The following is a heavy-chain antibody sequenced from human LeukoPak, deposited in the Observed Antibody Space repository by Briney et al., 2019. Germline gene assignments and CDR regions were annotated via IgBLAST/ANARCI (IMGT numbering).Heavy chain of an antibody. CDR3: ARHYYLRGEDSYYMDV. Sequence: SGPTLVKPTQTLTLTCTFPGFSLSTRGVGVGWIRQPPGKALEWLALIYWNDVKRYSPSLKSRLTITKDTSKNQVVLTMTYMDPVDTATYYCARHYYLRGEDSYYMDVWGKGTTVTISS. CDR1: GFSLSTRGVG. D-gene: IGHD3-10*01. CDR2: IYWNDVK. J-gene: IGHJ6*03. V-gene: IGHV2-5*01.